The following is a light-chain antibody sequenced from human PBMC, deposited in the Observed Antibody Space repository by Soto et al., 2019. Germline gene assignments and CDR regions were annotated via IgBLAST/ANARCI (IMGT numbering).Light chain of an antibody. CDR3: CSFAGTATGKV. CDR1: SSDVGSYNL. CDR2: EDT. Sequence: QSVLTQPASVSGSPGQSITISCTGTSSDVGSYNLVSWYQQHAGKAPKLVIYEDTKRPSGVSNRFSGSKSGNTASLTISGLQAEDEADYFCCSFAGTATGKVFGTGTKLTVL. J-gene: IGLJ1*01. V-gene: IGLV2-23*01.